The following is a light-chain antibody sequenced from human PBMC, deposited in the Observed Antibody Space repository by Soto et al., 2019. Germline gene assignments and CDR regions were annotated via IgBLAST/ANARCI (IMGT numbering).Light chain of an antibody. J-gene: IGKJ1*01. CDR2: WAS. CDR3: QQYYSTPRT. V-gene: IGKV4-1*01. Sequence: IVMTQSPDSLAVSLGEKATINCKSSQSVLYSSDNKNYLAWYQQKPGQPPKLLIYWASTRESGVPDRFSGSGSGTDFTLTINSLQAEDVAVYYCQQYYSTPRTFGKGTKVEIK. CDR1: QSVLYSSDNKNY.